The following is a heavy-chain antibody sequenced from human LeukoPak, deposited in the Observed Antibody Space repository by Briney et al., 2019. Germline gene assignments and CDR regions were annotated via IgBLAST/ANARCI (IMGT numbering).Heavy chain of an antibody. Sequence: SETLSLTCTVSGDSISTYYWSWIRQPPGRGLEWIGYVCYSGNTNYNPSLKSRVTISVDTSKNQFSLKLSSVTAADTAVYYCARNWGLENAFDIWGQGTMVTVSS. CDR2: VCYSGNT. J-gene: IGHJ3*02. V-gene: IGHV4-59*01. D-gene: IGHD7-27*01. CDR3: ARNWGLENAFDI. CDR1: GDSISTYY.